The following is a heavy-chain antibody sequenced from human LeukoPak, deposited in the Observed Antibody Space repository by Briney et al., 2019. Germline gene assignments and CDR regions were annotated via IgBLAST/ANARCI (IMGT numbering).Heavy chain of an antibody. Sequence: SETLSLTCAVSGYSISSGYYWSWIRQPPGKGLEWIGSIYHSGSTYYNPSLKSRVTISVDTSKNQFSLKLSSVTAADTAVYYCARELLGGDNTEPGYWGQGTLVTVSS. D-gene: IGHD1-14*01. J-gene: IGHJ4*02. V-gene: IGHV4-38-2*02. CDR3: ARELLGGDNTEPGY. CDR2: IYHSGST. CDR1: GYSISSGYY.